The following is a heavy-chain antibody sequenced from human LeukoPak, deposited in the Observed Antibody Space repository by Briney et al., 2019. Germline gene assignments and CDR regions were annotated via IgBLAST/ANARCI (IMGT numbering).Heavy chain of an antibody. CDR3: ARDLSNRDYDSSDYYSGLAD. D-gene: IGHD3-22*01. CDR2: INPSGGST. V-gene: IGHV1-46*01. Sequence: ASVKVSCKASGYTFTSYYMHWVRQAPGQGLEWMGIINPSGGSTSYAQKFQGRVTMPRDMSTSTVYMELSSLRSEDTAVYHCARDLSNRDYDSSDYYSGLADWGQGTLVTVSS. CDR1: GYTFTSYY. J-gene: IGHJ4*02.